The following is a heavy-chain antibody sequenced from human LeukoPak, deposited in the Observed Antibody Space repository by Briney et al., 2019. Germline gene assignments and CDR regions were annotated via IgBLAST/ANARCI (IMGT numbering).Heavy chain of an antibody. CDR1: GFTFDDYA. CDR2: ISADGGTT. CDR3: AGYNWNYYFDY. Sequence: GGSLRLSCAASGFTFDDYAIHWVRQAPGKGLEWVSLISADGGTTYYADSVKGRFTISRDNGNNSLYLQMNSLRTEDTALYYCAGYNWNYYFDYWGQGTLVTVSS. J-gene: IGHJ4*02. D-gene: IGHD1-7*01. V-gene: IGHV3-43*02.